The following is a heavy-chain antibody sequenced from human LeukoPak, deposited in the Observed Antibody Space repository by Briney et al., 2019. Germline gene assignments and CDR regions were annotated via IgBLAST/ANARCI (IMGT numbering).Heavy chain of an antibody. J-gene: IGHJ3*02. D-gene: IGHD3-16*01. Sequence: GGSLRLSCAASGFTFSSSGMQWVRQAPGKGPEWVAFIRYDESVKSYANSVKGRFTGSRDNSKNTLFLQMNNLRAEDTAVYYCARDLPGGAKAFNIWGLGTMVIVSS. V-gene: IGHV3-30*02. CDR2: IRYDESVK. CDR3: ARDLPGGAKAFNI. CDR1: GFTFSSSG.